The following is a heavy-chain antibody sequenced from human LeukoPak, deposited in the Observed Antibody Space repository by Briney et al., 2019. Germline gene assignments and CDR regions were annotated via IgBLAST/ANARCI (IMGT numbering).Heavy chain of an antibody. J-gene: IGHJ4*02. CDR2: ISTYNGDT. D-gene: IGHD6-19*01. Sequence: ASVKVSCKASGYTFTRYAISWVRQAPGQGLEWMGWISTYNGDTNYAQNLQGRVTMTRDTSTSTAYMELRNLRSDDTAVYHCARDPSNTSGRYIYFDNWSQGTLVTVSS. V-gene: IGHV1-18*04. CDR3: ARDPSNTSGRYIYFDN. CDR1: GYTFTRYA.